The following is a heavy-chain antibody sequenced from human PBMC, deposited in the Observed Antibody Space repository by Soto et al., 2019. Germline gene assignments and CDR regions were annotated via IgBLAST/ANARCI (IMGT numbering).Heavy chain of an antibody. CDR3: AKEWGDIVLIAYDY. Sequence: QVQLVESGGGVVQPGRSLRLSCAASGFTFSSYGMHWVRQAPGKGLEWVAVISYDGSNKYYADSVKGRFTISRDNSKNTLYLQMNSLRAEDTAVYYCAKEWGDIVLIAYDYWGQGTLVTVSS. CDR1: GFTFSSYG. V-gene: IGHV3-30*18. CDR2: ISYDGSNK. J-gene: IGHJ4*02. D-gene: IGHD2-8*01.